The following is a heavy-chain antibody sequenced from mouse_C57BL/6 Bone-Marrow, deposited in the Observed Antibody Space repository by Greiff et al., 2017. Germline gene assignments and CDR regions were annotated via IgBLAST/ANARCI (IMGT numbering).Heavy chain of an antibody. J-gene: IGHJ4*01. CDR2: IYPGDGDT. Sequence: QVQLQQSGAELVKPGASVKISCKASGYAFSSYWMNWVKQRPGKGLEWIGQIYPGDGDTNYNGKFKGKAKLTAVTSASTAYMELSSLTNEDSAVYYCTIYPGDYWGQGTSVTVSS. D-gene: IGHD2-1*01. CDR1: GYAFSSYW. V-gene: IGHV1-80*01. CDR3: TIYPGDY.